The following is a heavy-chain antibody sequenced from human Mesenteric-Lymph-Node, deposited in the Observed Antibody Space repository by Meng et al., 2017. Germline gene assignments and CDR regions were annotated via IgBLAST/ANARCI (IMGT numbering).Heavy chain of an antibody. J-gene: IGHJ4*02. Sequence: QVQLQESGPGLVKPSQTLSLTCTVSGGSISSGDYYWSWIRQPPGKGLEWIGYIYSSGSTYYNPSLKSRITISVDTSKNQFSLRLTSVTAADTAVYYCAGDRRGEATVDYWGQGTLVTVSS. CDR3: AGDRRGEATVDY. V-gene: IGHV4-30-4*01. CDR1: GGSISSGDYY. CDR2: IYSSGST. D-gene: IGHD5-24*01.